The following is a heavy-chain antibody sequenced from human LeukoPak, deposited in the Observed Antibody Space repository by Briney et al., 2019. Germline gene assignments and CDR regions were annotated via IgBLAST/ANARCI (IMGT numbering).Heavy chain of an antibody. CDR2: IYPGDSDT. J-gene: IGHJ4*02. CDR1: GYSFTSYW. D-gene: IGHD2-15*01. Sequence: GESLKISCKGSGYSFTSYWIGWVRQMPGKGLEWKGIIYPGDSDTRYSPSFQGQVTISADKSISTAYLQWSSLKASDTAMYYCARSGTEYCSGGSCYPTYYFDYWGQGTLVTVSS. V-gene: IGHV5-51*01. CDR3: ARSGTEYCSGGSCYPTYYFDY.